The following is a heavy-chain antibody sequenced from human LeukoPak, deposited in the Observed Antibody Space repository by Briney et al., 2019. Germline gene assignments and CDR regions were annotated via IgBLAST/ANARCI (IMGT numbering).Heavy chain of an antibody. CDR2: ISSGTSYI. CDR3: ARGHLPPMVRGVIKVPWFDP. V-gene: IGHV3-21*01. Sequence: PGGSLRLSCAASGFTFNTYTMNWVRQAPGKGLEWVSSISSGTSYIYYADSVKGRFTISRDNAKNSLYLQMNSLRAEDTAVYYCARGHLPPMVRGVIKVPWFDPWGQGTLVTVSS. CDR1: GFTFNTYT. J-gene: IGHJ5*02. D-gene: IGHD3-10*01.